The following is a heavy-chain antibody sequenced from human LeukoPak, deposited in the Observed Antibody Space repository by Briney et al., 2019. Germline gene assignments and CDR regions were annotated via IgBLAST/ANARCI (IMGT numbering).Heavy chain of an antibody. V-gene: IGHV1-18*01. CDR1: GYTFSTYG. CDR3: ARDLSSGGWTLEFDY. CDR2: ISAHSGNT. J-gene: IGHJ4*02. D-gene: IGHD1-1*01. Sequence: ASVKVSCKTSGYTFSTYGITWVRQAPGQGFQWMGWISAHSGNTKYAENFQGRISLTTDTSPTTAYMELRSLTSDDTAVYYCARDLSSGGWTLEFDYWGQGSLVTVAS.